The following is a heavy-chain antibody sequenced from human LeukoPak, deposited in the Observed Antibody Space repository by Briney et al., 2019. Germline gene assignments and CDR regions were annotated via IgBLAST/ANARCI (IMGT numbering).Heavy chain of an antibody. V-gene: IGHV3-21*01. CDR2: ISSSSSYI. Sequence: AGGSLRLSCAASGLTFSSYSMNWVRQAPGKGLEWVSSISSSSSYIYYADSVKGRFTISRDNAKNSLYLQMNSLRAEDTAVYYCARALRVSGAFDIWGQGTMVTVSS. J-gene: IGHJ3*02. CDR3: ARALRVSGAFDI. CDR1: GLTFSSYS.